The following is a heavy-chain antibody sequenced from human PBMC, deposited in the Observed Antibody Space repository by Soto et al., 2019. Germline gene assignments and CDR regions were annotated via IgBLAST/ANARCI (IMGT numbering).Heavy chain of an antibody. CDR2: ISAYNGNT. V-gene: IGHV1-18*01. CDR1: GYTLTHYG. Sequence: GASVKVSCKASGYTLTHYGLSWVRQAPGQGLEWMGWISAYNGNTNYAQKLQGRVTMTTDTSTSTAYMELRSLRSDDTAVYYCASPYYDSSGADDAFDIWGQGTMVTVSS. J-gene: IGHJ3*02. D-gene: IGHD3-22*01. CDR3: ASPYYDSSGADDAFDI.